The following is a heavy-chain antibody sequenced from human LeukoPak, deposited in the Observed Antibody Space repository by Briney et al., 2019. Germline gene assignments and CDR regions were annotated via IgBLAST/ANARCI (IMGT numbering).Heavy chain of an antibody. J-gene: IGHJ5*02. CDR1: TGAISGYY. Sequence: ASETLSLTCTVSTGAISGYYWGWIRQPPGKGLEWIGYIYYSGSTNYNPSLQSRVTISVDTSNNQFSLRLRSVTAADTAVYYCVRQRGRRVWFDPWGQGTLVTVSS. CDR2: IYYSGST. V-gene: IGHV4-59*08. D-gene: IGHD3-10*01. CDR3: VRQRGRRVWFDP.